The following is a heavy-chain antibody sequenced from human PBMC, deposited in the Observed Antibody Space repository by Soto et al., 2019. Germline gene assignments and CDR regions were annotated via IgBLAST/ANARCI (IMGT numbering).Heavy chain of an antibody. CDR3: ARDPPATRHGMDV. Sequence: GGSMRLSCAASGFTASSNYMSWVRHAPRKALEWVSVIYSGGSTYYADSVRGRFTISRDNSKNTLYLQMKSLRAEDTAVYYCARDPPATRHGMDVWGQGTTVTVSS. CDR1: GFTASSNY. V-gene: IGHV3-53*01. J-gene: IGHJ6*02. CDR2: IYSGGST.